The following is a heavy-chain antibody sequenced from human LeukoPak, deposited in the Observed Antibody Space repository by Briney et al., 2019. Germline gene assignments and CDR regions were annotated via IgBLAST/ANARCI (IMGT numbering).Heavy chain of an antibody. CDR2: ISGGST. D-gene: IGHD3-22*01. CDR3: ARDSRRLVKNTNYYYYYMDV. Sequence: GGSLRLSCAAAGFTFSTYAMSWVRQAPGKGLEWVSSISGGSTYYADSVQGRFTISRDNYKKKLYLQMNSLRAEDTAVYYCARDSRRLVKNTNYYYYYMDVWGKGTTVTVSS. J-gene: IGHJ6*03. V-gene: IGHV3-23*01. CDR1: GFTFSTYA.